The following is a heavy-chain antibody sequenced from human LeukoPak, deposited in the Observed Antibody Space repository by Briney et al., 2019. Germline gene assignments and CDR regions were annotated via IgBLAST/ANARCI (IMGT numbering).Heavy chain of an antibody. J-gene: IGHJ4*02. V-gene: IGHV3-53*01. D-gene: IGHD3-16*02. CDR3: ARDRRTGRLGELSLDPCFDY. CDR2: IYSGGST. Sequence: GGSLRLSCAASGFTVSSNYMSWVRQAPGKGLEWVSVIYSGGSTYYADSVKGRFTISRDNSKNTLYLQMNRLRAEDTAVYYCARDRRTGRLGELSLDPCFDYWGQGTLVTVSS. CDR1: GFTVSSNY.